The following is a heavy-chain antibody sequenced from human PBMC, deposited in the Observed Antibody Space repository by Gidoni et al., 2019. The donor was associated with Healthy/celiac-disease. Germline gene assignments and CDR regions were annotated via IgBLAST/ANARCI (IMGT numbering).Heavy chain of an antibody. J-gene: IGHJ3*02. CDR2: ISAYNGNT. CDR1: GYTFTSYG. CDR3: ARGVDYYGSGSPGAFDI. Sequence: QVQLVQSGAEVKKPGASVKVSCKASGYTFTSYGISWVRQAPGQGLEWMGWISAYNGNTNYAQKLQGRVTMTTDTSTSTAYMELRSLRSDDTAVYYCARGVDYYGSGSPGAFDIWGQGTMVTVSS. D-gene: IGHD3-10*01. V-gene: IGHV1-18*04.